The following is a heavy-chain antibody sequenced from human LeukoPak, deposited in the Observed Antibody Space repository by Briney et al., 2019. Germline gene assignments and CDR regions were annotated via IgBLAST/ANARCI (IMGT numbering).Heavy chain of an antibody. CDR3: ARDSRYCSGGSCYFYVFDY. Sequence: ASVKVSCKTSGYTLTRYGLSWVRQAPGQGLEWMGWISVYSGNTNYAQKFQGRVTMTTDTSTSTAYMDLRSLRSDDTAVYYCARDSRYCSGGSCYFYVFDYWGQGTLVTVSS. D-gene: IGHD2-15*01. CDR2: ISVYSGNT. J-gene: IGHJ4*02. V-gene: IGHV1-18*04. CDR1: GYTLTRYG.